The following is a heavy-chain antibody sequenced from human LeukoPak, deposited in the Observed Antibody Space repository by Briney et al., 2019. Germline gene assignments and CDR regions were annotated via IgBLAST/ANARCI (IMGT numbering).Heavy chain of an antibody. J-gene: IGHJ3*02. CDR3: AGNPRYSSGWYDAFDI. V-gene: IGHV4-31*03. CDR2: IYYSGST. CDR1: GGSISSGGYY. Sequence: SETLSLTCTVSGGSISSGGYYWSWIRQHPGKGLEWIGYIYYSGSTYYNPSLKSRVTISVDTSKNQFSLKLSSVTAADTAVYYCAGNPRYSSGWYDAFDIWGQGTMVTVSS. D-gene: IGHD6-19*01.